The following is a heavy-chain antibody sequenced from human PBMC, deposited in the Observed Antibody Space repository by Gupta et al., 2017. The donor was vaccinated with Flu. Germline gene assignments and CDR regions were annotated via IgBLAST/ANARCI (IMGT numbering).Heavy chain of an antibody. V-gene: IGHV3-23*01. CDR3: AKEFYQGWELPYYFDY. CDR2: ISGSGGST. D-gene: IGHD1-26*01. Sequence: EVQLLESGGGLVQPGGSLRLSCAASGFTFSSYAMSWVRQAPGKGLEWVSAISGSGGSTYYADSVKGRFTISRDNAKNTLDRQRNSLRAEDTAVYYCAKEFYQGWELPYYFDYWGQGTLVNVSA. CDR1: GFTFSSYA. J-gene: IGHJ4*02.